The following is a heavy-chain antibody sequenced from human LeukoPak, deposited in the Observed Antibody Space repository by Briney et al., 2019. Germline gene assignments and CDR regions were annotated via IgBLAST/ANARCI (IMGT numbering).Heavy chain of an antibody. CDR1: GFTFSSYD. CDR2: IGTAGDT. J-gene: IGHJ4*02. V-gene: IGHV3-13*01. D-gene: IGHD6-19*01. CDR3: AKSGGGYSSGWFY. Sequence: GGSLRLSCAASGFTFSSYDMHWVRQATGKGLEWVSAIGTAGDTYYPGSVKGRFTISRDNSKNTLYLQMNSLRAEDTAVYYCAKSGGGYSSGWFYWGQGTLVTVSS.